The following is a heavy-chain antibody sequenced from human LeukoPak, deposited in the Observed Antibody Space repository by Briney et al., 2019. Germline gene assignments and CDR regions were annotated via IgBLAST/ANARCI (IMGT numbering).Heavy chain of an antibody. V-gene: IGHV3-30*02. J-gene: IGHJ6*03. CDR1: GFPFSDFG. D-gene: IGHD3-9*01. CDR3: ARDSGGDILTGYYPTYYYYMDV. CDR2: IRFDGDTK. Sequence: GGSLRLSCAASGFPFSDFGMHWVRQAPGKGLEWVAFIRFDGDTKYYGDSVKGRFTISRDNSKNTLYLQMGSLRAEDMAVYYCARDSGGDILTGYYPTYYYYMDVWGKGTTVTVSS.